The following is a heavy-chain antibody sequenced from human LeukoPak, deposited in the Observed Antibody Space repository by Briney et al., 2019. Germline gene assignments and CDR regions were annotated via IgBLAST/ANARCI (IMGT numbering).Heavy chain of an antibody. J-gene: IGHJ6*02. CDR2: XXAYSGDT. V-gene: IGHV1-18*01. CDR3: GRGPKAGGPHHDMDV. CDR1: GXXXXXYG. Sequence: KXXCKASGXXXXXYGXSWVRQXPXQGXEXXGXXXAYSGDTNYAQKFQGRAIMTTDTSTSTAYMELRSLSSDDTAVYYCGRGPKAGGPHHDMDVWGRGTTVTVSS. D-gene: IGHD2-15*01.